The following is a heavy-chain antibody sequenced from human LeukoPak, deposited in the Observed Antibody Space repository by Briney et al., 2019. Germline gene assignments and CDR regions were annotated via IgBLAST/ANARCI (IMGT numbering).Heavy chain of an antibody. Sequence: PSETLSLTRTVSGGSISSYYWSWIRQPPGKGLEWIGYIYYSGSTNYNPSLKSRVTISVDTSKNQFSLKLSSVTAADTAVYYCARHITGTTWDFDYWGQGTLVTVSS. D-gene: IGHD1-20*01. CDR3: ARHITGTTWDFDY. J-gene: IGHJ4*02. CDR1: GGSISSYY. V-gene: IGHV4-59*08. CDR2: IYYSGST.